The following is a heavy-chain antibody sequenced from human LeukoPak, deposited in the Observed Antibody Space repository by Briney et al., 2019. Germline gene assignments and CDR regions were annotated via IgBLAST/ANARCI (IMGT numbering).Heavy chain of an antibody. V-gene: IGHV4-38-2*01. D-gene: IGHD6-19*01. Sequence: PSETLSLTCGVSGNFISRGYYWAWIRQPPGKGREWIGSIYNTGSTYYNPSLKSRVTMSIDTSKNQFSLRLSSVTAADTAVYYCARNTSAWSPLGETQSAPHCFDSWGQGTLVTVSS. CDR1: GNFISRGYY. CDR2: IYNTGST. J-gene: IGHJ4*02. CDR3: ARNTSAWSPLGETQSAPHCFDS.